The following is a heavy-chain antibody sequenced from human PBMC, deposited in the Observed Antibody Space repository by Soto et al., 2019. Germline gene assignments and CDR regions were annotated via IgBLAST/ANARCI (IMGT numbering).Heavy chain of an antibody. CDR3: ARLGRRGYCSSTSCYTLDWFDP. V-gene: IGHV5-51*01. D-gene: IGHD2-2*02. CDR2: IYPGDSDT. Sequence: GESLKISCKGSGYSFTSYWIGWVRQMPGKGLEWMGIIYPGDSDTRYSPSFQGQVTISADKSISTAYLQWSSLKDSDTAMYYCARLGRRGYCSSTSCYTLDWFDPWGQGTLVTVSS. J-gene: IGHJ5*02. CDR1: GYSFTSYW.